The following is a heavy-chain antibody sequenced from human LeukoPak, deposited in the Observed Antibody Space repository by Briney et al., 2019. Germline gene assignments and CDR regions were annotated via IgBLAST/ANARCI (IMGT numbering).Heavy chain of an antibody. D-gene: IGHD3-22*01. CDR2: SDSEDGET. V-gene: IGHV1-24*01. CDR3: ATGGAKAYYYDGSGYPRGPYFDY. CDR1: GYTLTDLS. J-gene: IGHJ4*02. Sequence: ASVKVSCKVSGYTLTDLSMHWVRQAPGKGLEWMGSSDSEDGETVYAQKVQGRVAMTEDTSTDTAFMELSSLKSEDTAVYYCATGGAKAYYYDGSGYPRGPYFDYSGQGTLVTVSS.